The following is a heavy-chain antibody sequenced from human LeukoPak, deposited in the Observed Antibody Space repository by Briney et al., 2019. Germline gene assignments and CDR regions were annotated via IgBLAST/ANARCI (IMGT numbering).Heavy chain of an antibody. D-gene: IGHD3-22*01. CDR2: ISAYNGNT. CDR1: GYTFTSYG. J-gene: IGHJ4*02. CDR3: ARGWYYDSSGYPPFDY. Sequence: GASVKVSCKASGYTFTSYGISWVRQAPGQGLEWMGWISAYNGNTNYAQKLQGRVTVTTDTSTSTAYMELRSLRSDDTAVYYCARGWYYDSSGYPPFDYWGQGTLVTVSS. V-gene: IGHV1-18*01.